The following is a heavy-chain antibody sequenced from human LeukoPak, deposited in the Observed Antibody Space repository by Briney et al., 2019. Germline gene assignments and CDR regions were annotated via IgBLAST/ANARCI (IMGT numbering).Heavy chain of an antibody. V-gene: IGHV1-18*01. CDR3: ARALYGSGSYYTSDY. CDR1: GGTFSSYA. CDR2: ISAYNGNT. D-gene: IGHD3-10*01. Sequence: ASVKVPCKASGGTFSSYAISWVRQAPGQGLEWMGWISAYNGNTNYAQKLQGRVTMTTDTSTSTAYMGLRSLRSDDTAVYYCARALYGSGSYYTSDYWGQGTLVTVSS. J-gene: IGHJ4*02.